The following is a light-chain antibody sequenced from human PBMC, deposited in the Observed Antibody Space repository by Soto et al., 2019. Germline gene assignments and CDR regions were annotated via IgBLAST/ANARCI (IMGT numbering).Light chain of an antibody. CDR3: QQYTDWPPWT. CDR2: DVS. Sequence: EIVMTQSPATLAVSPGERATLSCRASQGVSSRLAWYQQKPGQAPRLLIYDVSTRASDTPARFSGSWSGTEFTLTISSLQSEDFAIYYCQQYTDWPPWTFGQGTKVEIK. V-gene: IGKV3-15*01. J-gene: IGKJ1*01. CDR1: QGVSSR.